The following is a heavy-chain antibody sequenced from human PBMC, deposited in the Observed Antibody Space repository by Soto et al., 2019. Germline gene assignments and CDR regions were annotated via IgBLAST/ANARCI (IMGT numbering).Heavy chain of an antibody. Sequence: SETLSLTCTVSGGSISSYHWSWIRQPPGKGLEWIGYIYYSGSTNYNPSLKSRVTISVDTSKNQFSLKLSSVTAADTAVYYCARARGYYDFWSGYYSRGVPYYFDYWGQGTLVTVSS. CDR2: IYYSGST. CDR1: GGSISSYH. CDR3: ARARGYYDFWSGYYSRGVPYYFDY. V-gene: IGHV4-59*01. D-gene: IGHD3-3*01. J-gene: IGHJ4*02.